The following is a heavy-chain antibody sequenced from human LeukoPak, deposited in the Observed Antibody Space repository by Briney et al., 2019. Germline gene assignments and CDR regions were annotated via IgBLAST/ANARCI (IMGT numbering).Heavy chain of an antibody. CDR1: GFTFRSYD. J-gene: IGHJ2*01. Sequence: PGGPLRLSCAASGFTFRSYDMHWVRQAPDKGLQWVAVISYDGSNKYHTDSVKGRFTISRDNSKNTLYLQMNSLRAEDTAVYYCAKDSEIAAAGSYWYFDLWGRGTLVTVSS. CDR3: AKDSEIAAAGSYWYFDL. D-gene: IGHD6-13*01. CDR2: ISYDGSNK. V-gene: IGHV3-30*18.